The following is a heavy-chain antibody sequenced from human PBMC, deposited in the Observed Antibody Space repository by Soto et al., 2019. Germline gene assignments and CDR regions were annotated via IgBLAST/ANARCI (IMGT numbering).Heavy chain of an antibody. CDR3: TSGPPMYCSSSSCYASPFDY. CDR2: ISGSGGNT. Sequence: PGGSLRLSCTASGFTFSSYAMSWVRQASGKGLEWVSAISGSGGNTYYADSVKGRFTISRDNSKNTLYLQMNSLRAEDTAVYYCTSGPPMYCSSSSCYASPFDYWGQGTLVTVSS. CDR1: GFTFSSYA. J-gene: IGHJ4*02. V-gene: IGHV3-23*01. D-gene: IGHD2-2*01.